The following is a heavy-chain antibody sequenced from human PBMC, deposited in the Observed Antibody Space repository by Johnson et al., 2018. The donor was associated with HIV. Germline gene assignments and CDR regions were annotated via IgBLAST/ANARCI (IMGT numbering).Heavy chain of an antibody. Sequence: VQLVESGGGLVQPGGSLRLSCAASGFTFSDYYMSWIRQAPGKGLEWVSYISSSGSSRYYADSVKGRFTVSRDNAKNSLYLQTNSLRADDTAVYYCARGLWLTPDVFDIWGQGTMVTVSS. V-gene: IGHV3-11*04. J-gene: IGHJ3*02. D-gene: IGHD3-16*01. CDR1: GFTFSDYY. CDR3: ARGLWLTPDVFDI. CDR2: ISSSGSSR.